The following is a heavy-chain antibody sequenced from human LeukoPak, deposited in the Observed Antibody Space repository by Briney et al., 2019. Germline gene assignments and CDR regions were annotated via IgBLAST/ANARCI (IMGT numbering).Heavy chain of an antibody. J-gene: IGHJ4*02. V-gene: IGHV3-7*01. CDR1: GGSFSGYY. CDR2: IKEDGSEK. CDR3: ARDPSSLRDSFDY. Sequence: PSETLSLTCAVYGGSFSGYYWSWVRQAPGKGLEWVANIKEDGSEKYYVDSVKGRFSISRDNAKNSLYLQMNSLRAEDTAVYYCARDPSSLRDSFDYWGQGTLVTVSS.